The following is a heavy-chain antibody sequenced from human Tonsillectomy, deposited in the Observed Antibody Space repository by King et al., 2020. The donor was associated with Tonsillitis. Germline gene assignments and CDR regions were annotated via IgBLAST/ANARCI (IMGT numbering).Heavy chain of an antibody. CDR3: AKDLCGWLRCPSNYYYYGMDV. CDR2: ISRNSGII. V-gene: IGHV3-9*01. CDR1: GFTFDDYA. Sequence: VQLVESGGGLVQPGRSLRLSCAASGFTFDDYAMHWVRQVPGKGLEWVSGISRNSGIIGYADSVKGRFTLSRDNAKKSLSLQMNSLRPEDTALYYCAKDLCGWLRCPSNYYYYGMDVWGRGTTVTVSS. J-gene: IGHJ6*02. D-gene: IGHD2-21*01.